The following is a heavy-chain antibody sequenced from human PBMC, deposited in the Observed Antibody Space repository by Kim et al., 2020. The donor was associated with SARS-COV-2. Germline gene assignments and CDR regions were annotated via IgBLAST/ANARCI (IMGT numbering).Heavy chain of an antibody. J-gene: IGHJ5*02. D-gene: IGHD2-15*01. CDR1: GFTFSSYG. CDR3: ARDYKYCSGGSCRLKHNWFDP. CDR2: IWYDGSNK. Sequence: GGSLRLSCAASGFTFSSYGMHWVRQAPGKGLEWVAVIWYDGSNKYYADSVKGRFTISRDNSKNTLYLQMNSLRAEDTAVYYCARDYKYCSGGSCRLKHNWFDPCGQGTLVTVSS. V-gene: IGHV3-33*01.